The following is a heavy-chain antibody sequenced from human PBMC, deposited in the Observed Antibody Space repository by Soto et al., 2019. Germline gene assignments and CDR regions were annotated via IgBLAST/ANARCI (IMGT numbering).Heavy chain of an antibody. CDR3: ARSEYYYDSSGYYQGAFDI. CDR1: GYTFTSYA. V-gene: IGHV1-3*01. D-gene: IGHD3-22*01. J-gene: IGHJ3*02. Sequence: GAGVKVSCKASGYTFTSYAMHWVRQAPGQRLEWMGWINAGNGNTKYSQKFQGRVTITRDTSASTAYMELSSLRSEDTAVYYCARSEYYYDSSGYYQGAFDIWGQGTMVTVSS. CDR2: INAGNGNT.